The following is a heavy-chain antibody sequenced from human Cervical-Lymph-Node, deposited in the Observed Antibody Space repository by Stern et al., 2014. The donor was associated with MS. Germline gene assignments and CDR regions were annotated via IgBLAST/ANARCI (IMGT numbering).Heavy chain of an antibody. CDR3: ARDLADYRYYFDS. CDR1: GYSFTDYY. CDR2: IHPATGAT. Sequence: MQLVESGTDVKKPGASAKVSCEASGYSFTDYYIHWVRQAPGQGLEWMGWIHPATGATPYAQNFEGRVTMTRDTSITTAYMELSRLSSDDTAVYYCARDLADYRYYFDSWGPGTLVTVSS. V-gene: IGHV1-2*02. D-gene: IGHD4-11*01. J-gene: IGHJ4*02.